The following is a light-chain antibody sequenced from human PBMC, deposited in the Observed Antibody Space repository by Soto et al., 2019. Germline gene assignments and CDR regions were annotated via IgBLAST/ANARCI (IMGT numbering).Light chain of an antibody. CDR3: QQYGSSPPYT. J-gene: IGKJ2*01. Sequence: EIVLTPSPGTLSLSPGERATLSCRASQSVSSSYLAWYQQKPGQAPRLLIYGASSRATGIPDRFSGSGSGTDFTLTISRLEPEDFAVYYCQQYGSSPPYTFGQGTNLEIK. CDR2: GAS. CDR1: QSVSSSY. V-gene: IGKV3-20*01.